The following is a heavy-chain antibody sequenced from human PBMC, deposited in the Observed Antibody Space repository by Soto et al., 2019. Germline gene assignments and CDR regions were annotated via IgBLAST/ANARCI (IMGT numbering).Heavy chain of an antibody. J-gene: IGHJ6*02. CDR2: IDPSDSYT. CDR1: GYSFTSYW. D-gene: IGHD6-13*01. Sequence: GESLKISCKGSGYSFTSYWISWVRQMPGKGLEWMGRIDPSDSYTNYSPSFQGHVTISADKSISTAYLQWSSLKASDTAMYYCARRSIAAAAADGMDVWGQGATVTVSS. V-gene: IGHV5-10-1*01. CDR3: ARRSIAAAAADGMDV.